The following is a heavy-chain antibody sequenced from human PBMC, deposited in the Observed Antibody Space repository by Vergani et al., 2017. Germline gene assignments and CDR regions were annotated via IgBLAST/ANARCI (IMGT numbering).Heavy chain of an antibody. J-gene: IGHJ3*02. D-gene: IGHD3-10*01. CDR1: GFTFSDHY. CDR3: VRDQVTMLRGSDALDI. CDR2: IRSKAYGQAT. V-gene: IGHV3-49*04. Sequence: EMQLVESGGGLVQPGGSLRLSCAASGFTFSDHYMDWVRQAPGQGLEWVGGIRSKAYGQATIYAASVKGRFTISRDDSKSIAYLQMNNLQTEDTAMYYCVRDQVTMLRGSDALDIWGQGTMVTVSS.